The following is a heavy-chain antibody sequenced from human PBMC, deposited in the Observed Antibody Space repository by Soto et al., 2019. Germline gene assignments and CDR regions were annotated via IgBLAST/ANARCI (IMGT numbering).Heavy chain of an antibody. Sequence: EVQLVESGGGLAKPGGSLRLSCAASGFTFTYDWMNWVRQAPGKGLEWVARIKTVTDGGTTDYAAPVKGRFFISRDDSKSTLYLQMNSLKTENTAIYYCMTHAVIYSRGHWVQGTLVTVAS. CDR1: GFTFTYDW. CDR3: MTHAVIYSRGH. V-gene: IGHV3-15*01. CDR2: IKTVTDGGTT. D-gene: IGHD6-25*01. J-gene: IGHJ4*02.